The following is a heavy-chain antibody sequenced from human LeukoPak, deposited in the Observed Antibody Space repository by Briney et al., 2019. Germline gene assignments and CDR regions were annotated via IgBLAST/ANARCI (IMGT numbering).Heavy chain of an antibody. CDR2: IYYSGST. J-gene: IGHJ3*02. V-gene: IGHV4-39*07. Sequence: PSETLPLTCTVSGGSISSSSYYWGWIRQPPGKGLEWIGSIYYSGSTYYNPSLKSRVTISVDTSKNQFSLKLSSVTAADTAVYYCARTNEWELPDAFDIWGQGTMVTVSS. CDR3: ARTNEWELPDAFDI. D-gene: IGHD1-26*01. CDR1: GGSISSSSYY.